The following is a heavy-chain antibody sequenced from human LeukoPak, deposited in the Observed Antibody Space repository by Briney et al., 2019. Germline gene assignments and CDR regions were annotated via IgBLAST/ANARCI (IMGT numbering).Heavy chain of an antibody. CDR2: MYYSGST. Sequence: SETLSLTCTVSGGSISSGDYYWSWVRQPPGKGLEWIAYMYYSGSTYYNPSLKSRVTMSADTSKNQLSLKLSSVAAADTAVYYCARPYYYDSRIDPWGQGILVTVSS. J-gene: IGHJ5*02. CDR1: GGSISSGDYY. D-gene: IGHD3-22*01. CDR3: ARPYYYDSRIDP. V-gene: IGHV4-30-4*01.